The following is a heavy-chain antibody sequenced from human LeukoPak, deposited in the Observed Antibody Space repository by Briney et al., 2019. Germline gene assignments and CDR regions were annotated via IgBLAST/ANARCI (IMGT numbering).Heavy chain of an antibody. CDR1: GFTFSSYA. CDR2: ISGSGGST. J-gene: IGHJ4*02. V-gene: IGHV3-23*01. D-gene: IGHD3-3*01. CDR3: AKSEGWSGYYF. Sequence: GGSLRLSCAASGFTFSSYAMIWVRQAPGKGLEWVSGISGSGGSTYYADSVKGRFTISRDNSKNTLYLQMNSLRAEDTAVYYCAKSEGWSGYYFWGQGTLVTVSS.